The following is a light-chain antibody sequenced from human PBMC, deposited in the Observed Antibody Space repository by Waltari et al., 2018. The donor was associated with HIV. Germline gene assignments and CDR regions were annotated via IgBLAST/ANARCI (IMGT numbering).Light chain of an antibody. CDR2: GKN. CDR1: SLRSYY. Sequence: SSELTQDPAVSVALGQPVRITCQGDSLRSYYASWYQQKPGQAPVLVIYGKNNRPPGIPDRFAGSSSGNTASLTITGAQAEDEADYYCNSRDSSGNHVVFGGGTKLTVL. CDR3: NSRDSSGNHVV. J-gene: IGLJ2*01. V-gene: IGLV3-19*01.